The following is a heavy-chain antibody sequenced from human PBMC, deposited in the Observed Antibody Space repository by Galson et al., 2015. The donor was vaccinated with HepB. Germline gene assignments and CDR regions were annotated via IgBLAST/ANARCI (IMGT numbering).Heavy chain of an antibody. CDR1: GFTFSSYA. Sequence: SGFTFSSYAMSWVRQAPGKGLEWVSAISGSGGSTYYADSVKGRFTISRDNSKNTLYLQMNSLRAEDTAVYYCANLLGYYDSSGYLFDYWGQGTLVTVSS. V-gene: IGHV3-23*01. CDR2: ISGSGGST. D-gene: IGHD3-22*01. CDR3: ANLLGYYDSSGYLFDY. J-gene: IGHJ4*02.